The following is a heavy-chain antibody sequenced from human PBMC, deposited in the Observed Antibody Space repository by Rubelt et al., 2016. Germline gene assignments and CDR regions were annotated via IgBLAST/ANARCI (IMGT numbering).Heavy chain of an antibody. Sequence: QVQLQQWGAGLLKPSETLSLTCAVYGGSFSGYYWSWIRQPPGKGLEWIGEINHSGSNNYDPSLKSRGTISGETAKNQFSLKLSSVTAADTAVYYCARVSGWYRAPGQDFDYWGQGTLVTVSS. CDR2: INHSGSN. J-gene: IGHJ4*02. CDR1: GGSFSGYY. CDR3: ARVSGWYRAPGQDFDY. D-gene: IGHD6-19*01. V-gene: IGHV4-34*01.